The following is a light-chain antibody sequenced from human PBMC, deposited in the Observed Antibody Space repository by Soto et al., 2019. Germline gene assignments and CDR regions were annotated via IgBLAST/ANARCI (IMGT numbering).Light chain of an antibody. J-gene: IGKJ2*02. V-gene: IGKV3-15*01. Sequence: EIVMTQSPATLSVSPGERVTLSCRASQSVNSNLAWYQLKPGQAPRLLIYGASTRATGIPARISGSGSGTEFTLTISSLQSKDFAVYFCQQYNNWPPGTFGQGTKLQIK. CDR2: GAS. CDR3: QQYNNWPPGT. CDR1: QSVNSN.